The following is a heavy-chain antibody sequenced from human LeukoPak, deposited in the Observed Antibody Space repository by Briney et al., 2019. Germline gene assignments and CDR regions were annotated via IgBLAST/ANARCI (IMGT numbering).Heavy chain of an antibody. D-gene: IGHD3-22*01. CDR1: GFTFSSYA. Sequence: PGRSLRLSCAASGFTFSSYAMSWVRQAPGKGLQWVSGISGSAGATCYADSVKGRFTISRDNSKNTLYLQMNSLRAEDTAVYYCAKAYESTGYYSHFDYWGQGTLVTVSS. J-gene: IGHJ4*02. CDR2: ISGSAGAT. V-gene: IGHV3-23*01. CDR3: AKAYESTGYYSHFDY.